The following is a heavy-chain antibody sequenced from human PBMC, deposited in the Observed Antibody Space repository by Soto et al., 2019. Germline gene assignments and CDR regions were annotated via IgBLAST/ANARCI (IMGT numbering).Heavy chain of an antibody. Sequence: PGGSLRLSCAASGFTFYAYAMSWVRQAPGKGLEWVSGLTDTGATTYYADSVKGRFTISRDNSKNTVYLQMNSLRAEDTAVYYCAKDLAVTALDYWGQGTLVTVSS. CDR1: GFTFYAYA. J-gene: IGHJ4*02. V-gene: IGHV3-23*01. D-gene: IGHD2-21*02. CDR3: AKDLAVTALDY. CDR2: LTDTGATT.